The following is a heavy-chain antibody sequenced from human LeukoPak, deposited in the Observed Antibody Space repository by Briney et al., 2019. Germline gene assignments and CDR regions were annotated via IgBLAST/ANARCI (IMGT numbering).Heavy chain of an antibody. J-gene: IGHJ5*01. CDR2: ITSSGTHI. CDR1: GFTFTSYS. V-gene: IGHV3-21*01. CDR3: ARDMGGYCSGGSCYSGWFDS. Sequence: GGSLRLSCAASGFTFTSYSMNWVRQAPGKGLEWVSSITSSGTHIYYADSVRGRFTISRDNAKNSLYLQMNSLRAEDTAVYYCARDMGGYCSGGSCYSGWFDSWGQGTLVTVSS. D-gene: IGHD2-15*01.